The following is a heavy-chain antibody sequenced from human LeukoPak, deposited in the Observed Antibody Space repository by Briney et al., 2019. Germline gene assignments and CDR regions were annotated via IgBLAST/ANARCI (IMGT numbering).Heavy chain of an antibody. CDR3: ARDFGHYYGSGSYSKMDY. Sequence: SETLSLTCTVSGGSIRSSDYYWAWIRQPPGKGLEWIGSVYYSGSTYYNPSLKSRVTISVDTSKNQFSPNLRSVTAADTAVYYCARDFGHYYGSGSYSKMDYWGQGTLVTVSS. D-gene: IGHD3-10*01. V-gene: IGHV4-39*07. CDR2: VYYSGST. J-gene: IGHJ4*02. CDR1: GGSIRSSDYY.